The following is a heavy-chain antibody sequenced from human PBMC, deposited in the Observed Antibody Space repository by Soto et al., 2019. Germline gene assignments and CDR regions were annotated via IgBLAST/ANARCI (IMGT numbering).Heavy chain of an antibody. Sequence: GGSLRLSCSASGFTFSSYAMHWVRQAPGKGLEYVSAISSNGGSTYYADSVKGRFTISRDNSKNTLYLQMSSLRAEDTAVYYCVKDRYCGSGSYYRVIYYGMDVWGQGTTVTVSS. CDR1: GFTFSSYA. V-gene: IGHV3-64D*06. D-gene: IGHD3-10*01. CDR3: VKDRYCGSGSYYRVIYYGMDV. CDR2: ISSNGGST. J-gene: IGHJ6*02.